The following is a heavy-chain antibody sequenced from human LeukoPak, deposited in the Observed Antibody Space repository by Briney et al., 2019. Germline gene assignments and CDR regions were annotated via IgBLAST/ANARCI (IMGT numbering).Heavy chain of an antibody. D-gene: IGHD2-2*01. CDR3: ARGSASLDV. Sequence: GGSLRLSCAASGLTFSSSGMSWVRQAPGKGLEWVSSFAGGGTTYYADSVKGRFTISRDNSQNTLYLQMNSVRAEDTAAYYCARGSASLDVSGQGTTVIVSS. CDR2: FAGGGTT. J-gene: IGHJ6*02. V-gene: IGHV3-23*01. CDR1: GLTFSSSG.